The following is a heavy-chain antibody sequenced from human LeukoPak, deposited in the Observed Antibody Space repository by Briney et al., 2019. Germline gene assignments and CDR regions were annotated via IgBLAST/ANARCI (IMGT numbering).Heavy chain of an antibody. J-gene: IGHJ5*02. Sequence: ASVKVSCKASGYTFTGYYMHWVRQAPGQGLEWMGMINPSGGSTRYAQKFQGRVTMTRDMSTSTVYMELSSLRSEDTAVYYCARAPDCSGGSLGSCYSGLNWFDPWGQGTLVTVSS. CDR1: GYTFTGYY. V-gene: IGHV1-46*01. CDR3: ARAPDCSGGSLGSCYSGLNWFDP. CDR2: INPSGGST. D-gene: IGHD2-15*01.